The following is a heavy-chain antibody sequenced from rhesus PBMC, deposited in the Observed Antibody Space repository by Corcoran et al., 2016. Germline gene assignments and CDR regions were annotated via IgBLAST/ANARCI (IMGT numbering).Heavy chain of an antibody. J-gene: IGHJ4*01. CDR2: IYGSSGST. V-gene: IGHV4-76*01. CDR3: ARGDSSGWYSY. D-gene: IGHD6-31*01. CDR1: GGSISSGYD. Sequence: QVQLQESGPGVVKPSETLSLTCAVAGGSISSGYDWRWIRQPPGKGLEWIGYIYGSSGSTNYNPSLKNRVTISTDTSKNQFSLKLSSVTAADTAVYYCARGDSSGWYSYWGQGVLVTVSS.